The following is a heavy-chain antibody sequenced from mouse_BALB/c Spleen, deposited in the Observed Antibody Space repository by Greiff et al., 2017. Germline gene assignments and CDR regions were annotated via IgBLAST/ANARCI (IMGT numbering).Heavy chain of an antibody. CDR3: TRGSYDRYFDY. V-gene: IGHV5-6-4*01. CDR2: ISSGGSYT. CDR1: GFTFSSYT. Sequence: EVHLVESGGGLVKPGGSLKLSCAASGFTFSSYTMSWVRQTPEKRLEWVATISSGGSYTYYPDSVKGRFTISRDNAKNTLYLQMSSLKSEDTAMYYCTRGSYDRYFDYWGQGTTLTVSS. J-gene: IGHJ2*01. D-gene: IGHD2-3*01.